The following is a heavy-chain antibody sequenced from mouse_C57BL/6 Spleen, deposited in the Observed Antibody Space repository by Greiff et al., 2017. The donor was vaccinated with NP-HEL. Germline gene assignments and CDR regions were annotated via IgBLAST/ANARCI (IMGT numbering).Heavy chain of an antibody. Sequence: EVKLMESGPGLVKPSQSLSLTCSVTGYSITSGYYWNWIRQFPGNKLEWRGYISYDGSNNYNPSLKNRTSITRDTSKNQFFLKLNSVTTEDTATYDCAKGGLRPTYYAMDYWGQGTSVTVSS. CDR2: ISYDGSN. CDR1: GYSITSGYY. D-gene: IGHD2-4*01. V-gene: IGHV3-6*01. J-gene: IGHJ4*01. CDR3: AKGGLRPTYYAMDY.